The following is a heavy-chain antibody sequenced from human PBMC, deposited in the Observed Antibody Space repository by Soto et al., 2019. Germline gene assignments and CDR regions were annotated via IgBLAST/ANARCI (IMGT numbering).Heavy chain of an antibody. D-gene: IGHD6-19*01. CDR1: GFFFSSYT. CDR3: AKARDQQWVRLPFDY. CDR2: FSATSENT. V-gene: IGHV3-23*01. Sequence: EVQLLESGGGLVQPGGSLRLSCVGSGFFFSSYTMTWVRQAPGKGLEWVSSFSATSENTYYADSVRGRFTISRDNSKNTLFLQMNSLTAEDTAMYYCAKARDQQWVRLPFDYWGQGILGSVSS. J-gene: IGHJ4*02.